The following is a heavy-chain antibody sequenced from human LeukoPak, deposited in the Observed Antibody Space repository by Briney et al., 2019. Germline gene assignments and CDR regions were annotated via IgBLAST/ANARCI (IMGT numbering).Heavy chain of an antibody. Sequence: SETLSRNFTVSGGSRGSYYWTLIRQPPRPRLHSIGYIYYTGSTSYNPSLKSRVTISVQTSKNQFSLKLSSVTAADTAVYYCARGLNRNDYGDYGYWGQGTLVTVSS. D-gene: IGHD4-17*01. CDR1: GGSRGSYY. V-gene: IGHV4-59*01. CDR3: ARGLNRNDYGDYGY. J-gene: IGHJ4*02. CDR2: IYYTGST.